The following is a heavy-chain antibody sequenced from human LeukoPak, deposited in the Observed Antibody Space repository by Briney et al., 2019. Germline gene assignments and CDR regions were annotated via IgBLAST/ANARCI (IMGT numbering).Heavy chain of an antibody. D-gene: IGHD1-26*01. CDR1: GYTFTGYY. CDR2: INPNSGGT. J-gene: IGHJ4*02. Sequence: ASVKVSCKASGYTFTGYYMHWVRQAPGQGLEWMGWINPNSGGTNYAQKFQGRVTMTRDTSISTAYMVLSRLRSDDTAVYYCASGTLSGSYYDVDYWGQGTLVTVSS. CDR3: ASGTLSGSYYDVDY. V-gene: IGHV1-2*02.